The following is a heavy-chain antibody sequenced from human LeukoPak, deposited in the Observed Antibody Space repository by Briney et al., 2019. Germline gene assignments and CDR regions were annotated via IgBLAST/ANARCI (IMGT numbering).Heavy chain of an antibody. Sequence: GASVKVSCKASGYTFTSYGISWVRQAPGQGLEWMGWISAYNGNTNYAQKLQGRVTMTTDTSTSTAYMELRSLRSDDTAVYYCARDSGYSSSWYTLDYWGQGTLVTVSS. J-gene: IGHJ4*02. CDR3: ARDSGYSSSWYTLDY. D-gene: IGHD6-13*01. CDR2: ISAYNGNT. CDR1: GYTFTSYG. V-gene: IGHV1-18*01.